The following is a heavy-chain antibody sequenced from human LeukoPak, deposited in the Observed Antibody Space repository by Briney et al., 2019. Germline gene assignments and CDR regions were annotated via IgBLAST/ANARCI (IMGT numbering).Heavy chain of an antibody. Sequence: PSETLSLTCTVSGGSISSGGYYWSWIRQPPEKGLEWIGYIYHSGSTYYNPSLKSRVTISVDRSKNQFSLKLSSVTAADTAVYYCAKEGYNRGYGLDYWGQGTLVTVSS. J-gene: IGHJ4*02. CDR2: IYHSGST. CDR3: AKEGYNRGYGLDY. CDR1: GGSISSGGYY. D-gene: IGHD5-18*01. V-gene: IGHV4-30-2*01.